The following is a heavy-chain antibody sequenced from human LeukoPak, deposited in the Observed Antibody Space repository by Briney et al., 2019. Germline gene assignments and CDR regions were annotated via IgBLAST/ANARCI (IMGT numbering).Heavy chain of an antibody. D-gene: IGHD1-26*01. CDR1: GGSLSGHY. Sequence: SETLSLMCSVSGGSLSGHYWSWFRQPPGKGLEGIGYFYYSGSTNYHPSLKSRVTISVDTSKNQFSMKVNSVNSADKDVYYCARGEGERYYVNFFDYWGHGNFVTVSS. V-gene: IGHV4-59*11. J-gene: IGHJ4*01. CDR2: FYYSGST. CDR3: ARGEGERYYVNFFDY.